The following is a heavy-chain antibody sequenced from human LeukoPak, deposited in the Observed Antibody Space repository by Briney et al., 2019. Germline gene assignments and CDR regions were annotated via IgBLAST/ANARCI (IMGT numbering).Heavy chain of an antibody. CDR2: MYSSGST. J-gene: IGHJ6*03. CDR3: ARVVGGSGSYSYMDV. CDR1: GGSISSYY. V-gene: IGHV4-59*08. Sequence: SETLSLTCTVSGGSISSYYWSWIRQPPGKGLEWIGRMYSSGSTNYNPSLTSRVTISVDTSKNQFSLKLSSVTTADTAVYYCARVVGGSGSYSYMDVWGKGTTVTISS. D-gene: IGHD3-10*01.